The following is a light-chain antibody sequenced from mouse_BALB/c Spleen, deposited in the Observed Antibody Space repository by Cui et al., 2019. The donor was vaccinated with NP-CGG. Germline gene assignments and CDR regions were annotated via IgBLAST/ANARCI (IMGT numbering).Light chain of an antibody. J-gene: IGLJ1*01. CDR1: PGAVTTSNY. CDR2: GTN. Sequence: QTVVTQESALTTLPGETVTLTCRSSPGAVTTSNYANWVQEKPDHLFTGLIGGTNNRAPGVPDRFSGSLIGDKAALTITGAQTEDEAIYFCALWYSNHWVFGGGTKLTVL. CDR3: ALWYSNHWV. V-gene: IGLV1*01.